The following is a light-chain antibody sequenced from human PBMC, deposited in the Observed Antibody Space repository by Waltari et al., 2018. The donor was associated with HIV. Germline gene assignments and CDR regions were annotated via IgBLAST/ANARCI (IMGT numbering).Light chain of an antibody. CDR3: SSYAGPNHLL. J-gene: IGLJ2*01. V-gene: IGLV2-8*01. CDR1: SRDVGPYNF. CDR2: GVN. Sequence: QSALTQPPSASGSPGQSVTFSCTGTSRDVGPYNFVSWYQQHPGKAPKLIIYGVNQRPSGVPDRFSGSKSGNTASLTVSGLQADDEADYYCSSYAGPNHLLFGGGTKLTVL.